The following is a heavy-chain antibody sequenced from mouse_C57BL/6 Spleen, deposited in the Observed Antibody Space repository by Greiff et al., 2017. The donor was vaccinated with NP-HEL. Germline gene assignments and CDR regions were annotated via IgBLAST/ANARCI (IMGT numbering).Heavy chain of an antibody. D-gene: IGHD2-4*01. Sequence: EVKLMESGEGLVKPGGSLKLSCAASGFTFSSYAMSWVRQTPEKRLEWVAYISSGGDYIYYADTVKGRFTISRDNARNTLYLQMSSLKSEDTAMYYCTVYYDYDAFFAYWGQGTLVTVSA. J-gene: IGHJ3*01. V-gene: IGHV5-9-1*02. CDR3: TVYYDYDAFFAY. CDR1: GFTFSSYA. CDR2: ISSGGDYI.